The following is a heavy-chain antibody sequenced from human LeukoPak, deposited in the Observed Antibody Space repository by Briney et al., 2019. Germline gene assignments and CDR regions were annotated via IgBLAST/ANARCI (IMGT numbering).Heavy chain of an antibody. Sequence: ASVKVSCKASGYTFTNYDINWVRQATGQGLEWMGWMNPNSGNTGYAQKLQGRVTMTTDTSTSTAYMELRSLRSADTAVYYCARFSWNSFDYWGQGTLVTVSS. CDR3: ARFSWNSFDY. D-gene: IGHD1-7*01. CDR1: GYTFTNYD. CDR2: MNPNSGNT. J-gene: IGHJ4*02. V-gene: IGHV1-8*01.